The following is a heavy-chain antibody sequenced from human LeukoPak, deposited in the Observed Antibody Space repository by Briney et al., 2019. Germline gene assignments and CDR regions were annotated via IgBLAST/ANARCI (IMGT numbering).Heavy chain of an antibody. Sequence: GESLKISCQGSGYTFTAYWNGWVRQMPGKGLEWVGIIHPGDSDTRYSPSFQGQVTISADKSITTAYLQWSSLKASDTAMYYCGRHQHSGSYGAFDIWGQGTMVTVSS. J-gene: IGHJ3*02. CDR2: IHPGDSDT. V-gene: IGHV5-51*01. CDR3: GRHQHSGSYGAFDI. D-gene: IGHD1-26*01. CDR1: GYTFTAYW.